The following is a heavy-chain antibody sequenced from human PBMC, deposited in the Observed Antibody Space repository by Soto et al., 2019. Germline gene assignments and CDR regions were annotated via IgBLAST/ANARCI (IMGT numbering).Heavy chain of an antibody. D-gene: IGHD1-26*01. V-gene: IGHV6-1*01. Sequence: PTVSLTCDISGDSVSSSSVTWNWIRQSPSRGLEWLGRTYYRSKWYNDYAESVKSRITINPDTSKNQFSLHLNSVTPEDTAVYYCVRLIGNSWLDFWGQGTLVTVSS. J-gene: IGHJ5*01. CDR1: GDSVSSSSVT. CDR3: VRLIGNSWLDF. CDR2: TYYRSKWYN.